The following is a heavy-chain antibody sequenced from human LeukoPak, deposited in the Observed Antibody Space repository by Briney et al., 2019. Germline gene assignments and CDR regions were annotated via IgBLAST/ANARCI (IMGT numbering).Heavy chain of an antibody. CDR1: GYTFTSYY. V-gene: IGHV1-46*01. Sequence: ASVNVSCKASGYTFTSYYMHWVRQAPGQGREWMGIINPSGGSTSYAQKFQGRVTMTRDTSTSTVYMELSSLRSEDTAVYYCARTVATIKPYYYMDVWGKGTTVTVFS. D-gene: IGHD5-24*01. CDR3: ARTVATIKPYYYMDV. CDR2: INPSGGST. J-gene: IGHJ6*03.